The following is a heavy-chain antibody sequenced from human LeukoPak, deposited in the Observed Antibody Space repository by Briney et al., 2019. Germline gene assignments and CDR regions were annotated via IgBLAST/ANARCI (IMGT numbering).Heavy chain of an antibody. CDR2: INHSGST. CDR3: ARGLPYYFDY. Sequence: PSETLSLTCAVYGGSFSGYYWSWIRQPPGKGLEWIGEINHSGSTNYNPSLKGRVTISVDTSKNQFSLKLSSVTAADTAVYYCARGLPYYFDYWGQGTLVTVSS. CDR1: GGSFSGYY. J-gene: IGHJ4*02. V-gene: IGHV4-34*01.